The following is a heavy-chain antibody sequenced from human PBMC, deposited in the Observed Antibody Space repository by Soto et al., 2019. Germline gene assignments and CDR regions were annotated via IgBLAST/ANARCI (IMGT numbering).Heavy chain of an antibody. CDR3: ARVVEGNSTSCRYYYYYGMDV. V-gene: IGHV1-18*01. Sequence: QVQLVQSGAEVKKPGASVKVSCKASGYTFTNYGISWVRQAPGQGLEWMGGISAYNGNNNYAQKFQGRVTMTTYTTTSTAFLELMSVRSDDTAVYYCARVVEGNSTSCRYYYYYGMDVWCQGTTVTVSS. CDR2: ISAYNGNN. J-gene: IGHJ6*02. D-gene: IGHD2-2*01. CDR1: GYTFTNYG.